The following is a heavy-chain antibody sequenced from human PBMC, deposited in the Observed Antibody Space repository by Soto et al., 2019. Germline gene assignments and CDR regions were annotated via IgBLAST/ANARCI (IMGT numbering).Heavy chain of an antibody. D-gene: IGHD3-22*01. V-gene: IGHV3-11*01. Sequence: EGSLRLSCAASRFTFSDYYMSWVRQAPGKGLEWVSYISSSDSIIYYAGSVKGRFTISRDNAKNSLYLQMNSLRAEDTAVYYCARDLGYYDSSGYFDYWGQGTLVTVSS. J-gene: IGHJ4*02. CDR3: ARDLGYYDSSGYFDY. CDR2: ISSSDSII. CDR1: RFTFSDYY.